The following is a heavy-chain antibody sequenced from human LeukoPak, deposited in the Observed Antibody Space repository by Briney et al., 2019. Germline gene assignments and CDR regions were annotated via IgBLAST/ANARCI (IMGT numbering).Heavy chain of an antibody. Sequence: SETLSLTCSVSGGSITNYYWNWIRQPPGKGLEWIGFIFYSGTTNYNPSLKSRVTISVDTSKNQFSLKLSSVTAADTAVYYCARGGWNKFDYWGQGTLVTVSS. CDR2: IFYSGTT. CDR3: ARGGWNKFDY. V-gene: IGHV4-59*01. CDR1: GGSITNYY. D-gene: IGHD3-22*01. J-gene: IGHJ4*02.